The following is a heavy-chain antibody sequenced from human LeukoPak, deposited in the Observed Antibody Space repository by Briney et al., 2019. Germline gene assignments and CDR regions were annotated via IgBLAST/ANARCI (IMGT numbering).Heavy chain of an antibody. CDR3: ANGYSSGGGFDY. CDR1: GFTFSTYA. J-gene: IGHJ4*02. Sequence: PGGSLRLSCAASGFTFSTYAMSWVRQAPGKGLEWVSGISGSGGNTYYADAVKGRFTISRDNSKNTLYLQMNSLRADDTAVYYCANGYSSGGGFDYWGREPWSPSPQ. D-gene: IGHD6-19*01. V-gene: IGHV3-23*01. CDR2: ISGSGGNT.